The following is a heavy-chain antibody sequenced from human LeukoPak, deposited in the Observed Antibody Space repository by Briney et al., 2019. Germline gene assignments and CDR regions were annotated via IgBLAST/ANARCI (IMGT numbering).Heavy chain of an antibody. V-gene: IGHV1-2*02. CDR2: INPNSGGT. Sequence: ASVKVSCKASGYTFTSYYMHWVRQAPGQGLEWMGIINPNSGGTNYAQKFQGKVTMTRDTSISTAYMELSRLRSDDAAVYYCARDGDSGSYLHWGQGTLVTVSS. D-gene: IGHD1-26*01. CDR3: ARDGDSGSYLH. J-gene: IGHJ4*02. CDR1: GYTFTSYY.